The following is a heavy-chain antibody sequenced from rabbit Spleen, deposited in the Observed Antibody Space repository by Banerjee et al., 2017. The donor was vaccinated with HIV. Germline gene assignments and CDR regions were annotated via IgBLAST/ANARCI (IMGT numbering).Heavy chain of an antibody. J-gene: IGHJ6*01. CDR1: RFDFSSYS. CDR3: ARYYIFYGMDL. CDR2: IYTGSGGT. D-gene: IGHD1-1*01. Sequence: QLKETGGGLVQPGGSLTLTCTTSRFDFSSYSMSWVRQVPGKGLEWIGAIYTGSGGTDYARWVNGRFTISSDNAQYTVDLQMNSLTAADTATYFCARYYIFYGMDLWGPGTLVTVS. V-gene: IGHV1S7*01.